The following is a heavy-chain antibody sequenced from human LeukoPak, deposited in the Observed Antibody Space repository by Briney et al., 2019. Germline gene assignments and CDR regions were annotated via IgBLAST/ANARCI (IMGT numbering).Heavy chain of an antibody. CDR1: GGSFSGYY. CDR2: INHSGST. Sequence: SETLSLTCAVYGGSFSGYYWSWIRQPPGKGLEWIGEINHSGSTNYNPSLKSRVTISVDTSKNQFSLKLSSVTPEDTAVYYCAREATGWRPLDFWGQGTLVTVSS. J-gene: IGHJ4*02. CDR3: AREATGWRPLDF. D-gene: IGHD6-19*01. V-gene: IGHV4-34*01.